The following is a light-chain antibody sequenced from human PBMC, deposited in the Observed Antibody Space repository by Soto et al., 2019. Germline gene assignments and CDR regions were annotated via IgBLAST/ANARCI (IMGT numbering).Light chain of an antibody. J-gene: IGLJ1*01. CDR1: SSDVGSYNL. Sequence: QSALTQPASASGSPGQSITISCTGTSSDVGSYNLVSWYQQHPGKAPKLMIYEGSKRTSGVSNRFSGSKSGNTASLTISGLQAEDEADYYCCSYAGSSTFVFGTGTKLTVL. CDR3: CSYAGSSTFV. CDR2: EGS. V-gene: IGLV2-23*01.